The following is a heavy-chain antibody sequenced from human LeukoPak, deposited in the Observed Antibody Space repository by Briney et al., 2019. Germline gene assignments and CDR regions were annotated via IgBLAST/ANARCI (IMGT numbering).Heavy chain of an antibody. D-gene: IGHD3-22*01. CDR2: IYYSGRT. V-gene: IGHV4-31*03. J-gene: IGHJ3*02. Sequence: SETLSLTCTVSGGSVSSGGYYWSWIGQHPGKGLEWIGYIYYSGRTYYNPSLKSRVTISVDTSKNQFSLKLSSVTAADTAVYYCAREPNSYYDSSGYWYGAFDIWGQGTMVTVSS. CDR1: GGSVSSGGYY. CDR3: AREPNSYYDSSGYWYGAFDI.